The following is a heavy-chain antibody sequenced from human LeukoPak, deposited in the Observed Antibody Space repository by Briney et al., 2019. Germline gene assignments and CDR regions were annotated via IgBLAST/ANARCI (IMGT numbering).Heavy chain of an antibody. V-gene: IGHV4-59*01. CDR3: ARGPTTVRGDRTKWFDP. CDR2: IHYSGTT. Sequence: PSETLSLTCTVSGGSISGYYWSYLRQPPGERLEWIGYIHYSGTTNYNPSLQSRVTISVDTSKNQFSLKLNSVTAADTAVYYCARGPTTVRGDRTKWFDPWGQGTLVTVSS. D-gene: IGHD3-10*01. CDR1: GGSISGYY. J-gene: IGHJ5*02.